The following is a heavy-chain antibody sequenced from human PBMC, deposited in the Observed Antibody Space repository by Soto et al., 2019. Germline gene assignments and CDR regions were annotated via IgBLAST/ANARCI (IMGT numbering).Heavy chain of an antibody. CDR1: GYTFTSYG. Sequence: GASVKVSCKASGYTFTSYGISWVRQAPGQGLEWMGWISAYNGNTNYAQKLQGRVTMTTDTSTSTAYMELRSLRSDDTAVYYCARKGSGSYYYYYYYGMDVWGQGTTVTVSS. J-gene: IGHJ6*02. V-gene: IGHV1-18*01. CDR2: ISAYNGNT. D-gene: IGHD3-10*01. CDR3: ARKGSGSYYYYYYYGMDV.